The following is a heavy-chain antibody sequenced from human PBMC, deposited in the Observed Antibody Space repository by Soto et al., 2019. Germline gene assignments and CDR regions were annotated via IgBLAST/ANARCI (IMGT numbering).Heavy chain of an antibody. Sequence: ASLKVSCKVSGYTLTELSMHWVRQAPGKGLEWMGGFDPEDGETIYAQKFQGRVTMTEDTSTDTAYMELSSLRSEDTAVYYCAIFLDIVVVVAATRGAWFDPWGQGTLVTVSS. CDR3: AIFLDIVVVVAATRGAWFDP. D-gene: IGHD2-15*01. V-gene: IGHV1-24*01. J-gene: IGHJ5*02. CDR2: FDPEDGET. CDR1: GYTLTELS.